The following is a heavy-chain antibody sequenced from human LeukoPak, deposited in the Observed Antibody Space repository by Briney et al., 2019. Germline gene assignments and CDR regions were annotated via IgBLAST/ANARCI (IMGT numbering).Heavy chain of an antibody. Sequence: PSETLSLTCDAYGGSLTDYYWTWVRQPPGKGLEWMGEINHSGSTNYNPSLKSRVTISVDKSKNQSSLKLSSVTAADTAVYYCARVDTMVRGVIKTLYYFDYWGQGTLVTVSS. V-gene: IGHV4-34*01. CDR2: INHSGST. CDR3: ARVDTMVRGVIKTLYYFDY. J-gene: IGHJ4*02. CDR1: GGSLTDYY. D-gene: IGHD3-10*01.